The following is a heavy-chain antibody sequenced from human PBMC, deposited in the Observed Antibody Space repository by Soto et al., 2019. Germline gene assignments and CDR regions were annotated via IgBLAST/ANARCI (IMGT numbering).Heavy chain of an antibody. CDR1: GGSFSGYY. CDR3: ATSNTTCPGCYS. Sequence: PSETLSLTCAVYGGSFSGYYWSWIRQPPGKGLEWIGEINHSGSTNYNPSLKSRVTISVDTSKNQFSLNLTSVTAADTAIYYCATSNTTCPGCYSWGQGTLVTVSS. CDR2: INHSGST. V-gene: IGHV4-34*01. D-gene: IGHD2-2*01. J-gene: IGHJ5*02.